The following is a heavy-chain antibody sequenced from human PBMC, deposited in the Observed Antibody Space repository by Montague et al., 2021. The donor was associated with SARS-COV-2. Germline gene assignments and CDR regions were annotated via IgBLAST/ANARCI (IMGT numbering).Heavy chain of an antibody. CDR1: GDSDSMNSPA. Sequence: CAISGDSDSMNSPARNSNRHSPSLGLQWLLMTHHMPKWYNDYAVSVKSRITINPDTSKNQISLQLNSVTPEDTAVYYCARTSASSDYLGQGTLVTVSS. CDR2: THHMPKWYN. J-gene: IGHJ4*02. CDR3: ARTSASSDY. V-gene: IGHV6-1*01.